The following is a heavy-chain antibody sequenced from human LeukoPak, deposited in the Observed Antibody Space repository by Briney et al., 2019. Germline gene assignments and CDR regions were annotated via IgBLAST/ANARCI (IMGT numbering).Heavy chain of an antibody. Sequence: GGSLRLSCAASGFTFSTYWMSWVRQAPGKGLKWVANIKQDGSEKYYVDSVKGRFTISRDKAKNSLYLQMNSLRAEDTAMYYCARDSAGNDYWGQGTLVTVSS. V-gene: IGHV3-7*01. D-gene: IGHD6-13*01. CDR1: GFTFSTYW. CDR2: IKQDGSEK. J-gene: IGHJ4*02. CDR3: ARDSAGNDY.